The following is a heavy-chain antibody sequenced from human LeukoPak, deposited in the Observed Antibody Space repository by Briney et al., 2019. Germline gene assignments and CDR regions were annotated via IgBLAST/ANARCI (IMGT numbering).Heavy chain of an antibody. D-gene: IGHD2-2*01. CDR1: GFTFSSDA. Sequence: PGGSLRLSCAASGFTFSSDAMSWVRQAPGKGLEWVSAISGSGGSTYYADSVKGRFTISRDNSKNTLYLQMNSLRAEDTAVYYCAKENHRGCSSTSCYPLWFDPWGQGTLVTASS. J-gene: IGHJ5*02. CDR3: AKENHRGCSSTSCYPLWFDP. CDR2: ISGSGGST. V-gene: IGHV3-23*01.